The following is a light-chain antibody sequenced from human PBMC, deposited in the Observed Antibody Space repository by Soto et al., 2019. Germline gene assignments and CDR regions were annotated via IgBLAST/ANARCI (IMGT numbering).Light chain of an antibody. J-gene: IGKJ4*01. Sequence: EIVLTQSPGTLSLSPGERATLSCRASQSVSSSYLAWYQQKPGQAPRLLIYGASSRATGIPDRFSGSGSGTDFTLTISRLSIEDSAAYCCLQYRSSFTFGGGTNVEIK. V-gene: IGKV3-20*01. CDR3: LQYRSSFT. CDR2: GAS. CDR1: QSVSSSY.